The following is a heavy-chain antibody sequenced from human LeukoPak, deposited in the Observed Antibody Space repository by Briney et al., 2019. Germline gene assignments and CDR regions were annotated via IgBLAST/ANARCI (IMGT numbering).Heavy chain of an antibody. D-gene: IGHD1-14*01. Sequence: PSETLSLTCAVYGGSFSGYYWSWIRQPPGKGLEWIGEINHSGSTNCNPSLKSRVTISVDTSKNQFSLKLSSVTAADTAVYYCARRATHRPFDPWGQGTLVTVSS. V-gene: IGHV4-34*01. J-gene: IGHJ5*02. CDR1: GGSFSGYY. CDR2: INHSGST. CDR3: ARRATHRPFDP.